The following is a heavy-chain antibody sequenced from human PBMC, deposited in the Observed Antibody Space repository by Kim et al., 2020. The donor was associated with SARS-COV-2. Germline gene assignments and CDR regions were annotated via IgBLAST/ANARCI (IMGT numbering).Heavy chain of an antibody. CDR3: AKVGYSGYDATHNWFDP. Sequence: GGSLRLSCAASGFTFSNYGMHWVRQAPGKGLEWVAVISYDGSNQYYADFVKGRFTISRDNSKNTLYLQMNSLRAEDTAVYYCAKVGYSGYDATHNWFDPWGQGTLVTVS. J-gene: IGHJ5*02. V-gene: IGHV3-30*18. CDR1: GFTFSNYG. CDR2: ISYDGSNQ. D-gene: IGHD5-12*01.